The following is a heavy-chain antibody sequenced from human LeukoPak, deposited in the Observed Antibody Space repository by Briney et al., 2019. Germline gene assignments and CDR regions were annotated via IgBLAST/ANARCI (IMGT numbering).Heavy chain of an antibody. V-gene: IGHV3-7*01. D-gene: IGHD4-23*01. Sequence: GGSLRLSCAASRFSFIDYLMTWVRQAPGKGLEWVANIKQDGSEKYYVDSVKDRFTISRDNAKNALYLQMNSLRAEDTAVYYCARDVYGGYFDYWGQGILVTVSS. CDR3: ARDVYGGYFDY. CDR2: IKQDGSEK. CDR1: RFSFIDYL. J-gene: IGHJ4*02.